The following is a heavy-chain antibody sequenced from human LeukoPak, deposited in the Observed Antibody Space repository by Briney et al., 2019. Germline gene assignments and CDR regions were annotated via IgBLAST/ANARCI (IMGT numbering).Heavy chain of an antibody. V-gene: IGHV3-23*01. CDR3: AKDTRWLQFDFDY. CDR2: ISGSGGST. J-gene: IGHJ4*02. Sequence: GGSLRLSCAASGFTLSSYAMSLVRPAPGKGLEWVSAISGSGGSTYYADSVKGRFTISRDNSKNTLYLQMDSLRAEDTAVYYCAKDTRWLQFDFDYWGQGTLVTVSS. D-gene: IGHD5-24*01. CDR1: GFTLSSYA.